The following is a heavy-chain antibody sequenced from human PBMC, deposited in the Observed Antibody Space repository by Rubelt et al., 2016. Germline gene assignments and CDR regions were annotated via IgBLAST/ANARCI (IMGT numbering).Heavy chain of an antibody. CDR2: INTDGGST. V-gene: IGHV3-74*02. CDR3: ARGMLTFGGVTPDY. D-gene: IGHD3-16*01. CDR1: GFTFSNYW. Sequence: EVQLLESGGGLVQPGGSLRLSCAASGFTFSNYWMHWVRQAPGEGLVWLSRINTDGGSTGYADSVEGRFTISRDNAKNTLYLRMNSLTAGDTAVYYCARGMLTFGGVTPDYWGQGILVTVSS. J-gene: IGHJ4*02.